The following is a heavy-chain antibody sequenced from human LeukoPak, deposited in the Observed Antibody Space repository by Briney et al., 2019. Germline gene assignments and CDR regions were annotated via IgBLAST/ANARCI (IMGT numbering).Heavy chain of an antibody. CDR3: AKLGGPEKPYGSGNYYPFDS. Sequence: PGGSLRLSCVTSGFTFANFAMSWVRQAPGKGLEWVSSLIGSGGSTYYADSVTGRFTISRDNSENTLYLQMNGLRAEDTAVYYCAKLGGPEKPYGSGNYYPFDSWGQGTLVTVSS. CDR1: GFTFANFA. V-gene: IGHV3-23*01. D-gene: IGHD3-10*01. J-gene: IGHJ4*02. CDR2: LIGSGGST.